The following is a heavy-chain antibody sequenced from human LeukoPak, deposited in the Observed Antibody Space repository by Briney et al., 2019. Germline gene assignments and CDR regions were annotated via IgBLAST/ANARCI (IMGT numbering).Heavy chain of an antibody. V-gene: IGHV1-2*02. D-gene: IGHD3-16*01. CDR1: GYTFTDYY. CDR3: ARGRWADKFDP. Sequence: GASVKVSCKTSGYTFTDYYMHWVRRAPGQGLEWMGSVNPINGDTNYAPKFQGRVTLTTDTSINTAYMEVNRLTYDDAAVYYCARGRWADKFDPWGQGTLVTVSS. J-gene: IGHJ5*02. CDR2: VNPINGDT.